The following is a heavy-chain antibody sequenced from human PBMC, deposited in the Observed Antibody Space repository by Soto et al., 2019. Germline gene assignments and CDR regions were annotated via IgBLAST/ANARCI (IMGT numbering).Heavy chain of an antibody. J-gene: IGHJ4*02. CDR3: ARVDATVTSYYFDS. V-gene: IGHV4-4*02. CDR1: GGSMSGSNW. CDR2: IYHSGST. D-gene: IGHD4-17*01. Sequence: SETLSLTCAVSGGSMSGSNWWSWVRQPPGKGLEWIGEIYHSGSTNYNPSLKSRVTISVDKSKNQFSLKLSSVTAADTAVYFCARVDATVTSYYFDSWGQGTLVTVSS.